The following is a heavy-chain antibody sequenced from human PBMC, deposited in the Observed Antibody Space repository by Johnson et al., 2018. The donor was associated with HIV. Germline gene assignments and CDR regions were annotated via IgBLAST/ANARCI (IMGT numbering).Heavy chain of an antibody. D-gene: IGHD4-17*01. J-gene: IGHJ3*02. V-gene: IGHV3-20*04. CDR3: AKGVASTTVAAFDI. Sequence: VHLVESWGGLVQPGRSLRLSCAASGFTFDDYGINWVRQAPGRGLEWVSGINWNGGSAGYTDSVRGRFTISRDSAQNSVSLQMNSLRAEDTALYYCAKGVASTTVAAFDIWGPGTMVTVSS. CDR2: INWNGGSA. CDR1: GFTFDDYG.